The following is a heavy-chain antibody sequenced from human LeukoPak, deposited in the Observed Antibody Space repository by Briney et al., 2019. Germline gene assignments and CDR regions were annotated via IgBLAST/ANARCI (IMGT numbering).Heavy chain of an antibody. CDR3: AREAARYGSGSYYNVVFFRYYYYMDV. CDR2: INPSGGST. D-gene: IGHD3-10*01. J-gene: IGHJ6*03. CDR1: GYTFTSYY. Sequence: ASVKVSCKASGYTFTSYYMHWVRQAPGQGLEWMGIINPSGGSTSYAQKFQGRVTMTRDTSTSTVYMELSSLRSEDTAVYYCAREAARYGSGSYYNVVFFRYYYYMDVWGKGTTVTVSS. V-gene: IGHV1-46*01.